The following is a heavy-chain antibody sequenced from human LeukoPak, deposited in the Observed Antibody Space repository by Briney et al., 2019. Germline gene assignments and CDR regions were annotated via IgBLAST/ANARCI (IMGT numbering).Heavy chain of an antibody. CDR3: ARGYCSGGSCYSVENWFDP. CDR2: MNPNSGNT. V-gene: IGHV1-8*03. J-gene: IGHJ5*02. D-gene: IGHD2-15*01. Sequence: ASVKVSCKTSGYTFSTYDINWVRQAAGQGLEWMGWMNPNSGNTGFAQKFQGRATITRDTSITTAYLELSSLRSDDTAVYYCARGYCSGGSCYSVENWFDPWGQGTLVTVSS. CDR1: GYTFSTYD.